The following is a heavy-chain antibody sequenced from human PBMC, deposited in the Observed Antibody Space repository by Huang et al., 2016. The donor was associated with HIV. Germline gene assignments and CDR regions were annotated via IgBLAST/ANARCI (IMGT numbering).Heavy chain of an antibody. V-gene: IGHV2-5*01. CDR1: GFSLPTTGVG. Sequence: QITLRESGPALMKPTQTLTLTCTFSGFSLPTTGVGVGWIRQPPGQALEWLAFIYSNGDGRYSPSLSSRLTITKDTSKNQVVLTMTNMDPVDTATYYCAHSTDASAATFYFDFWGQGTLVAVSS. D-gene: IGHD6-25*01. CDR2: IYSNGDG. CDR3: AHSTDASAATFYFDF. J-gene: IGHJ4*02.